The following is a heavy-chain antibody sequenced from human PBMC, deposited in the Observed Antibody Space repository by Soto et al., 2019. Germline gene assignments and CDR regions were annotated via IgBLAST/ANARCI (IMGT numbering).Heavy chain of an antibody. J-gene: IGHJ4*02. CDR3: ARPGDHYYDSSGYFDY. CDR2: IIPIFGTA. D-gene: IGHD3-22*01. V-gene: IGHV1-69*13. CDR1: AGTFSSYA. Sequence: SVKVSCKASAGTFSSYAIRWVRQAPGQGLEWMGGIIPIFGTANYAQKFQGRVTITADESTSTAYMELSSLRSEDTAVYYCARPGDHYYDSSGYFDYWGQGTLVTVSS.